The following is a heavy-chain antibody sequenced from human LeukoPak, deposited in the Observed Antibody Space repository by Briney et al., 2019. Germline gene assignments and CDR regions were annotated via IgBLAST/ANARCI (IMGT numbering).Heavy chain of an antibody. Sequence: SETLSLTCTVSGASINAYYWTWIRQPPGKGLGWIGNIFHSGSTNYNPSLKSRVTISVDTSKNQFSLKLSSVTAADTAVYYCARHRAYSSSSPFGYWGQGTLVTVSS. CDR3: ARHRAYSSSSPFGY. D-gene: IGHD6-6*01. CDR2: IFHSGST. V-gene: IGHV4-59*01. CDR1: GASINAYY. J-gene: IGHJ4*02.